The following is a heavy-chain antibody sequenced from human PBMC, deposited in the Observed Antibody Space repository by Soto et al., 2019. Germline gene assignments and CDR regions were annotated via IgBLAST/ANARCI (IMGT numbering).Heavy chain of an antibody. Sequence: QITLKESGPTLEKPTQTLTLTCTFSGFSLSTSGVGVGWSRQPPGKALEWLALIYWDDDERYSPSLKNRLTITKDTSKNQVVLTMTNMDPVDTATYYCAHSIAPRIFRHWGQGTLVTVSS. V-gene: IGHV2-5*02. CDR1: GFSLSTSGVG. CDR3: AHSIAPRIFRH. J-gene: IGHJ1*01. CDR2: IYWDDDE. D-gene: IGHD2-15*01.